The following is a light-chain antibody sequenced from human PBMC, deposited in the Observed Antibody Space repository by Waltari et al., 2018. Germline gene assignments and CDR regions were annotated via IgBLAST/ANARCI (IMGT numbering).Light chain of an antibody. CDR3: QQYYSYLYT. CDR2: KSS. J-gene: IGKJ2*01. V-gene: IGKV1-5*03. Sequence: ASVGDRVTITCRASQNIVVYLAWYQQKPGRAPTLLIYKSSTLQSGVPSRFSGSGSETEFTLTISSLHPDDFATYYCQQYYSYLYTFGQGTKLEIK. CDR1: QNIVVY.